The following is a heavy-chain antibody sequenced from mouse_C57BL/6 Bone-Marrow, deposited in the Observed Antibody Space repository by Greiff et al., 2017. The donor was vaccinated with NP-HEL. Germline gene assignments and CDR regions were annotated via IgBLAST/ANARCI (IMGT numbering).Heavy chain of an antibody. CDR3: ARIPIRGAMDY. D-gene: IGHD5-1-1*01. V-gene: IGHV5-4*03. CDR2: ISDGGSYT. Sequence: EVKVVESGGGLVKPGGSLKLSCAASGFTFSSYAMSWVRQTPEKRLEWVATISDGGSYTYYPDNVKGRFTISRDNAKNNLYLQMSHLKSEDTAMYYCARIPIRGAMDYWGQGTSVTVSS. CDR1: GFTFSSYA. J-gene: IGHJ4*01.